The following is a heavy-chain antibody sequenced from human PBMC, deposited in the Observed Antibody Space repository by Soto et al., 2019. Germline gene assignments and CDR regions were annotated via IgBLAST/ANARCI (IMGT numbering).Heavy chain of an antibody. CDR2: ISSSSSYT. Sequence: PGGSLRLSCAASGFTFSDYYMSWIRQAPGKGLEWVSYISSSSSYTNYADSVKGRFTISRDNAKNSLYLQMNSLRAEDTAVYYCASTDGYNPAFDYWGQGTLVTVSS. D-gene: IGHD5-12*01. CDR3: ASTDGYNPAFDY. V-gene: IGHV3-11*06. CDR1: GFTFSDYY. J-gene: IGHJ4*02.